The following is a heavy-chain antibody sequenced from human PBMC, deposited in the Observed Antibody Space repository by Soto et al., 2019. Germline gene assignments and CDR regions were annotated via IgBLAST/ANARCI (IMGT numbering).Heavy chain of an antibody. Sequence: PGESLKISCNGSGYIFTSYWISWVRQMPGKGLEWMGRIDPSDSYTNYSPSFQGHVTISADKSISTAYLQWSSLKASDTAMYYCARMSKYCSSTSCRLGYWGQGTLVTVT. J-gene: IGHJ4*02. CDR3: ARMSKYCSSTSCRLGY. D-gene: IGHD2-2*01. V-gene: IGHV5-10-1*01. CDR2: IDPSDSYT. CDR1: GYIFTSYW.